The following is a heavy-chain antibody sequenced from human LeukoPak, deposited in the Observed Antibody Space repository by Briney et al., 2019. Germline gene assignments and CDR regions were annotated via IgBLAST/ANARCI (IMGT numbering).Heavy chain of an antibody. J-gene: IGHJ3*02. D-gene: IGHD3-22*01. CDR2: IIPIFGTA. CDR1: GGTFSSYA. Sequence: ASVKVSCKASGGTFSSYAISWVRQAPGQGLEWMGGIIPIFGTANYAQKFQGRVTITTDESTSTAYMELSSLRSEDTAVYYCASPTYYYDSSTPFDIWGQGTMVTVSS. CDR3: ASPTYYYDSSTPFDI. V-gene: IGHV1-69*05.